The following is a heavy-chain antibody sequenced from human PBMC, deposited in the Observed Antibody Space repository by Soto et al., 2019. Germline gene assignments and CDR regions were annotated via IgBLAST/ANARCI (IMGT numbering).Heavy chain of an antibody. CDR2: ISYDGSNK. CDR3: ASVNNWIDDPDAFDI. J-gene: IGHJ3*02. Sequence: GGSLRLSCAASGFTFSSYAMHWVRQAPGKGLEWVAVISYDGSNKYYADSVKGRFTISRDNSKNTLYLQMNSLRAEDTAVYYCASVNNWIDDPDAFDIWGQGTMVTVSS. V-gene: IGHV3-30-3*01. CDR1: GFTFSSYA. D-gene: IGHD1-20*01.